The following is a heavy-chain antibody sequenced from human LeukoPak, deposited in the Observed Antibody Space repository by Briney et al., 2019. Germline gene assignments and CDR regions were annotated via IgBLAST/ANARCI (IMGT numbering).Heavy chain of an antibody. Sequence: PGGSLRLSCAASGFTFSSYAMHWVRQAPGKGLEYVSAISSDGGSTYYANSVKGRFTISRDNSKSTLYLQMGSLRAEVMAVYYCFFSGYGDYDYWGQGTLVTVSS. CDR2: ISSDGGST. V-gene: IGHV3-64*01. CDR3: FFSGYGDYDY. D-gene: IGHD3-10*01. J-gene: IGHJ4*02. CDR1: GFTFSSYA.